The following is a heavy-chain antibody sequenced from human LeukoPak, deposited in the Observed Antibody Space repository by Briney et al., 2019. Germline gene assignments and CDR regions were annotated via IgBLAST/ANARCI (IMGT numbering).Heavy chain of an antibody. CDR3: AREGGRYYAAFDI. CDR2: IYHSGST. V-gene: IGHV4-30-2*01. CDR1: GGSISSGGYY. J-gene: IGHJ3*02. D-gene: IGHD1-26*01. Sequence: SQTLSLTCTVSGGSISSGGYYWSWIRQPPGKGLEWIGYIYHSGSTYYNPSLKSRVTISVDRSKNQFSLKLSPVTAADTAVYYCAREGGRYYAAFDIWGQGTMVTVSS.